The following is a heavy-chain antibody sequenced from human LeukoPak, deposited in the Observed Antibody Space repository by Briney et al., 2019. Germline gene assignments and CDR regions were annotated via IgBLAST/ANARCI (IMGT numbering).Heavy chain of an antibody. D-gene: IGHD3-16*01. J-gene: IGHJ3*02. V-gene: IGHV3-21*01. CDR1: GFRFSTYS. Sequence: GGSLRLSCAASGFRFSTYSMKWVRQAPGKGLEWVSAISSTGSYTYYADSLRGRFTISRDNANDSLYLQMNSLRVEDTAVYYCARDGLGGWHADALDSWGQGTMVTVSS. CDR2: ISSTGSYT. CDR3: ARDGLGGWHADALDS.